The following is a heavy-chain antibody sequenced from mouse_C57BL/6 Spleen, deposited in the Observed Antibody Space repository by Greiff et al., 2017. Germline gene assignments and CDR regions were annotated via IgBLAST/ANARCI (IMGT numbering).Heavy chain of an antibody. CDR2: IDPSDSET. J-gene: IGHJ2*01. CDR1: GYTFTSYW. V-gene: IGHV1-52*01. D-gene: IGHD2-1*01. CDR3: ARVYYGNPFGY. Sequence: VQLQQPGAELVRPGSSVKLSCKASGYTFTSYWMHWVKQRPIQGLEWIGNIDPSDSETHYNQKFKDKATLTVDKSSSTAYMQLSSLTSEDSAVYYCARVYYGNPFGYWGQGTTLTVSS.